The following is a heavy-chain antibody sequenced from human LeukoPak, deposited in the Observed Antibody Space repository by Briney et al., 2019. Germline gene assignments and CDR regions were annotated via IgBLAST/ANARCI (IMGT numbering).Heavy chain of an antibody. CDR1: GGSISSYY. D-gene: IGHD6-13*01. J-gene: IGHJ6*03. V-gene: IGHV4-59*01. CDR2: IYYSGST. Sequence: PSETLSLTCTVSGGSISSYYWSWIRQPPGKGLEWIGYIYYSGSTNYNPSLKSRVTISVDTSKNQFSLKLSSVTAADTAVYYCARGSAPRDSSSWYEYYYYYYMDVWGKGTTVTVSS. CDR3: ARGSAPRDSSSWYEYYYYYYMDV.